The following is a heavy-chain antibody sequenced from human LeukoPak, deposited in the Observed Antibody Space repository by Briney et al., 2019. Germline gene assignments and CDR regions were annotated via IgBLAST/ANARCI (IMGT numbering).Heavy chain of an antibody. D-gene: IGHD1-26*01. CDR2: IKQDGSEK. CDR1: GFTFSSYS. Sequence: GGSLRLSCAASGFTFSSYSMNWVRQAPVKGLEWVANIKQDGSEKYYVDSVKGRFTISRDNAKNSLYLQMSSLRAEDTAVYYCARDGRWKVAYYFDYWGQGTLVTVSS. J-gene: IGHJ4*02. V-gene: IGHV3-7*01. CDR3: ARDGRWKVAYYFDY.